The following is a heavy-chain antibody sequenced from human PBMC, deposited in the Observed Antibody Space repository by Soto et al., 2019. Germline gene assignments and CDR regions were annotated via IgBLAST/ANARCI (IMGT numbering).Heavy chain of an antibody. J-gene: IGHJ4*02. Sequence: EVQLVESGGGLILPGGSLRLSCAASGFTFNTHWMHWVRQAPGKGVVWVSRINSDGSITDYADSVKGRFSISRDNPRNTLYLQMNSLSPEDTAVYYCARAMTSVGAAAKGDFWGQGTLVTVSS. D-gene: IGHD1-26*01. CDR3: ARAMTSVGAAAKGDF. CDR2: INSDGSIT. V-gene: IGHV3-74*01. CDR1: GFTFNTHW.